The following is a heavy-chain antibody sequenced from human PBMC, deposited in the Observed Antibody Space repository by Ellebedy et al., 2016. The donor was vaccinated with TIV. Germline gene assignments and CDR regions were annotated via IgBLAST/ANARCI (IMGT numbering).Heavy chain of an antibody. CDR3: ARLNSDDDAFDI. D-gene: IGHD1-1*01. CDR2: IFYSGST. V-gene: IGHV4-59*01. CDR1: GGSISSYY. J-gene: IGHJ3*02. Sequence: GSLRLSXTVSGGSISSYYWSWIRQTPGKGLEWIGYIFYSGSTNYNPSLKSRVTISVDTSKNQFSLKLSSVTTADTAVYYCARLNSDDDAFDIWGQGTMVTVSS.